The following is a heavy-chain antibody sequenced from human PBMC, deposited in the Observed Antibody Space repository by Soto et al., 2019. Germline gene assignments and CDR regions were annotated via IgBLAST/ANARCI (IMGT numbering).Heavy chain of an antibody. CDR2: IIPIFGTA. CDR1: GGSFSSCY. Sequence: AATVPCTACGGSFSSCYISWVRPAPGQGLEWMGGIIPIFGTANYAQKFQGRVTITADESTSTAYMELRSLRSEDTAVYYCAGPYDILTGDAFDIWGQGTMVTVSS. CDR3: AGPYDILTGDAFDI. V-gene: IGHV1-69*13. D-gene: IGHD3-9*01. J-gene: IGHJ3*02.